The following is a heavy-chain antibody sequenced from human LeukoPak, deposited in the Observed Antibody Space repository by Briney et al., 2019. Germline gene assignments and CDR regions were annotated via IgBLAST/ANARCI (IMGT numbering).Heavy chain of an antibody. J-gene: IGHJ5*02. D-gene: IGHD6-19*01. CDR1: GFSFSSFF. CDR2: ISANGGRT. V-gene: IGHV3-64*01. Sequence: PGGSLRLSCAASGFSFSSFFMHWVRQAPGKGLEYVSGISANGGRTYYANSVKGRFTISRDNSKNTLYLHLGSLRPEDMAVYYCARGTRFITVAGTSLSFDPWGQGILVIVSP. CDR3: ARGTRFITVAGTSLSFDP.